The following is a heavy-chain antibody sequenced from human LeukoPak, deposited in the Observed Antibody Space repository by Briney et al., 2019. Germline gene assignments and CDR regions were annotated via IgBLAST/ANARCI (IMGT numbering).Heavy chain of an antibody. V-gene: IGHV4-39*07. CDR3: ARGDPYYYDSSGYTPFDY. J-gene: IGHJ4*02. Sequence: SETLSLTCTVSGGSISSSSYYWGWIRQPPGKGLEWIGSIYYSGSTYYNPSLKSRVTISVDTSKNQFSLKLSSVTAADTAVYYCARGDPYYYDSSGYTPFDYWGQGTLVTVSS. D-gene: IGHD3-22*01. CDR1: GGSISSSSYY. CDR2: IYYSGST.